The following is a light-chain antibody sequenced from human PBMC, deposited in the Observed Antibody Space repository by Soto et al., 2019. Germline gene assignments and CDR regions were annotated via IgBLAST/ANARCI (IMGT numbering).Light chain of an antibody. J-gene: IGKJ2*03. CDR1: QSVRSDY. CDR3: QQFGSSPRYS. CDR2: GAS. Sequence: EIVLTQSPGTLSLSPGDRATLSCRASQSVRSDYLAWYQQKPGQPPRLLIYGASSRATGIPDRFSGSGSGTDFTLTISRLEPEDFAVYYCQQFGSSPRYSFGQGTKLEIK. V-gene: IGKV3-20*01.